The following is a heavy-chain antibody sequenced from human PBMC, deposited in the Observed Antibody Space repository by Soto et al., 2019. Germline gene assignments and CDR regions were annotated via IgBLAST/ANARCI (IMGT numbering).Heavy chain of an antibody. J-gene: IGHJ6*02. CDR1: VFTFSSFA. CDR3: AKDLRVYDYYGMDV. Sequence: GGSLRLSCAASVFTFSSFAMTWVRQAPGKGLEWVSGISGSGGSTDFADSVKGRFTISRDNSKNTLYLQMNSLRAEDTAVYYCAKDLRVYDYYGMDVWGQGTTVTVSS. CDR2: ISGSGGST. V-gene: IGHV3-23*01.